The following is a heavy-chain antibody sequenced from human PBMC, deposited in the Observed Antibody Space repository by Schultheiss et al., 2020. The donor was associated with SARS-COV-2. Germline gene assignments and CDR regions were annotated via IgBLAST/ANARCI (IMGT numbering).Heavy chain of an antibody. D-gene: IGHD5-18*01. CDR1: GFTFSRYA. CDR2: ISYDGSNK. Sequence: GGSLRLSCAASGFTFSRYAMNWVRQAPGQGLEWVAVISYDGSNKYYADSVKGRFTISRDNSKNTLYLQMNSLRAEDTAVFYCAKDTGQLWAYYFDYWGQGTLVTVSS. V-gene: IGHV3-30*18. CDR3: AKDTGQLWAYYFDY. J-gene: IGHJ4*02.